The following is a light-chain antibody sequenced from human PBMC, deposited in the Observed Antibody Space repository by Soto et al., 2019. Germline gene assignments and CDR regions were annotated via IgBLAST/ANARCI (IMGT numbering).Light chain of an antibody. CDR1: NVGSKS. Sequence: SYELTQQPSVSVAPGQTARITCGGHNVGSKSVHWYQQKSGQAPVVVVYDDSDRPSGIPERFSGSNSGNTATLTISRVEAGDEADYYCQVWDDSTDHIYVFGTGTKVTVL. V-gene: IGLV3-21*02. J-gene: IGLJ1*01. CDR3: QVWDDSTDHIYV. CDR2: DDS.